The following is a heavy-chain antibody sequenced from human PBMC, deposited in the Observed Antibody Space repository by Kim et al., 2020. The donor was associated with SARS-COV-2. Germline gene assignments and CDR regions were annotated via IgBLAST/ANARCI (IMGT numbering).Heavy chain of an antibody. Sequence: GGSLRLSCAASGFTFSSYEMNWVRQAPEKGLEWLSYISGSGTINYADSVKGRFTISRDNAKNSLYLQMNSLRAEDSAVYYCARSGGLDNWGQGTLVTVSS. CDR2: ISGSGTI. CDR3: ARSGGLDN. CDR1: GFTFSSYE. J-gene: IGHJ4*02. V-gene: IGHV3-48*03. D-gene: IGHD1-26*01.